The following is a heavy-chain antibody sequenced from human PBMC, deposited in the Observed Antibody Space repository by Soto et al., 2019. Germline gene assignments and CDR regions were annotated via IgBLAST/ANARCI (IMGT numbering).Heavy chain of an antibody. D-gene: IGHD2-8*02. Sequence: SETLSLTCTVSGGSISSGGYYWTWIRQPPGTGLEWIGEINHSGSTNYNPSLKSQVNISVDTYKNQFSLKLTSVTAADTAVYYCARDKITGLFDYWGQGTLVTVSS. CDR3: ARDKITGLFDY. J-gene: IGHJ4*02. V-gene: IGHV4-39*07. CDR2: INHSGST. CDR1: GGSISSGGYY.